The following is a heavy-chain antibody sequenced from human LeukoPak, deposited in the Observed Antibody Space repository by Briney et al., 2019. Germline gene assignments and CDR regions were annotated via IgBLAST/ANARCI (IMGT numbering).Heavy chain of an antibody. J-gene: IGHJ4*02. CDR1: GYTFTGYY. CDR3: ARDDSGYDYYFDY. Sequence: ASVKVSCKASGYTFTGYYMHWVRQAPGQGLEWMGRINPNSGGTNYAQKFQGRVTMTRDTSTSTAYMELSRLRSDDTAVYYCARDDSGYDYYFDYWSQGTLVTVSS. CDR2: INPNSGGT. D-gene: IGHD5-12*01. V-gene: IGHV1-2*06.